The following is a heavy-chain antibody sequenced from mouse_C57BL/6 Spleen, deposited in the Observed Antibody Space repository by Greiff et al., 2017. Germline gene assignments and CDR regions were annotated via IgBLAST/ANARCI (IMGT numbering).Heavy chain of an antibody. V-gene: IGHV1-81*01. Sequence: VQLKQSGAELARPGASVKLSCKASGYTFTSYGMSWVKQRTGQGLEWIGEIYPRSGNTYYNEKFKGKATMTADKSSSTAYMELRRLTSEDSAVYFCARSLGSTYAMDYWGQGTSVTVSS. CDR3: ARSLGSTYAMDY. D-gene: IGHD3-3*01. J-gene: IGHJ4*01. CDR2: IYPRSGNT. CDR1: GYTFTSYG.